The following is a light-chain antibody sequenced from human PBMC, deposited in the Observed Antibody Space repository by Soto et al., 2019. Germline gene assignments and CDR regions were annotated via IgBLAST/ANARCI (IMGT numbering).Light chain of an antibody. CDR2: DNN. Sequence: HSVLTQPPSVSAGPGQKVTISCSGSSSNIGNNYVSWYQQLPGTAPKLLIYDNNKRPSGIPDRFSGSKSGTSATLGITGLQTGDEADHYCGPWDPSLRAYVFGTGTK. CDR3: GPWDPSLRAYV. CDR1: SSNIGNNY. V-gene: IGLV1-51*01. J-gene: IGLJ1*01.